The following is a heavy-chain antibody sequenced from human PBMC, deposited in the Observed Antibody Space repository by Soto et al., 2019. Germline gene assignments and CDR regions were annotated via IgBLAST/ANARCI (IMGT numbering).Heavy chain of an antibody. Sequence: PSETLSLTCAVSGGSISSSNWWSWVRQPPGKGLEWIGEIYHSGSTNYNPSLKSRVTISVDKSKNQFSLKLSSVTAADTAVYYCAREKAVDYYYYGMDVWGQGTTVTVSS. CDR1: GGSISSSNW. CDR2: IYHSGST. J-gene: IGHJ6*02. CDR3: AREKAVDYYYYGMDV. V-gene: IGHV4-4*02. D-gene: IGHD6-19*01.